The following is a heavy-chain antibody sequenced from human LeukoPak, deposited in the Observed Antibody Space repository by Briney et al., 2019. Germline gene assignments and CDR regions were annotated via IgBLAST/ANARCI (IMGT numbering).Heavy chain of an antibody. J-gene: IGHJ3*02. CDR3: ARDQGATVVTPVDAFDI. D-gene: IGHD4-23*01. CDR1: EFTFSNYW. V-gene: IGHV3-48*04. Sequence: PGGSLRLSCEASEFTFSNYWMSWVRQAPGKGEEWVSYFSSSSSTIYYADSVKGRFTISRDNAKNSLYLQTNSLRAEDTAVYYCARDQGATVVTPVDAFDIWGQGTMVTVSS. CDR2: FSSSSSTI.